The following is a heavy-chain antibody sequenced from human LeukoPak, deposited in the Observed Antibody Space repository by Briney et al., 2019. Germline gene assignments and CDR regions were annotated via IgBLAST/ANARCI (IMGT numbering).Heavy chain of an antibody. CDR2: MNPNSGNT. D-gene: IGHD3-22*01. V-gene: IGHV1-8*01. CDR3: ARGWYYYDSSGYYYYFDY. J-gene: IGHJ4*02. Sequence: ASVKVSCKASGYTFTSYDINWVRQATGQGLEWMGWMNPNSGNTGYAQKFQGRVTMTRNTSISTAYMELSSLRSEDTVVYYCARGWYYYDSSGYYYYFDYWGQGTLVTVSS. CDR1: GYTFTSYD.